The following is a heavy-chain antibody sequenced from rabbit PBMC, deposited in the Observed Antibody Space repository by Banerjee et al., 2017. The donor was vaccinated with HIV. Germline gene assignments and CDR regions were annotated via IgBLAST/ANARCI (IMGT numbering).Heavy chain of an antibody. J-gene: IGHJ2*01. CDR1: GFSFSSSND. Sequence: QSLEESGGDLVKPGASLTLTCTASGFSFSSSNDMCWVRQAPGKGLEWIACIYAGSSVSTYYASWVNGRFTISLDNAQNTVFLQMTSLTAADTATYFCARDRSYDDYGDYIGAFDPWGQGTLVTVS. CDR2: IYAGSSVST. V-gene: IGHV1S40*01. CDR3: ARDRSYDDYGDYIGAFDP. D-gene: IGHD2-1*01.